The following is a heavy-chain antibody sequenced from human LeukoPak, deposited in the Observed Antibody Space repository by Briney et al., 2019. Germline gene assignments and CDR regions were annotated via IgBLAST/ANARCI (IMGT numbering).Heavy chain of an antibody. CDR3: ARDPGYCSGGSCQYYYYYYMDV. Sequence: GGSLRLSCAASGFTFSSYSMNWVRQAPGKGLEWVSYISSSSSTIYYADSVKGRFTISRDNAKNSLYLQMNSLRAEDTAVYYCARDPGYCSGGSCQYYYYYYMDVWGKGTTVTVSS. J-gene: IGHJ6*03. D-gene: IGHD2-15*01. CDR2: ISSSSSTI. V-gene: IGHV3-48*04. CDR1: GFTFSSYS.